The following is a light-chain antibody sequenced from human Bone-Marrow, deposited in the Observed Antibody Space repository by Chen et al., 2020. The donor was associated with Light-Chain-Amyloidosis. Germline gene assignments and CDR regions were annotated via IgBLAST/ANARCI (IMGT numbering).Light chain of an antibody. CDR1: QSVLYSSNNKNY. J-gene: IGKJ1*01. CDR3: QQYYSTPWT. CDR2: WAS. Sequence: DIVMTQSLDSLAVSLGERATINCKSSQSVLYSSNNKNYLAWYQQNPGPPPKLLIYWASTREAGVPARFSGSGSGTDFTLTISSLQAEDVAVYYCQQYYSTPWTFGQGTKVEIK. V-gene: IGKV4-1*01.